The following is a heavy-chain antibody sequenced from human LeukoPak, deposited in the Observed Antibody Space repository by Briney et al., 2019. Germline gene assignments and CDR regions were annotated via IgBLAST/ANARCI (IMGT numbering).Heavy chain of an antibody. J-gene: IGHJ4*02. Sequence: ASVKVSCKASGYTFTGYYMHWVRQAPGQGLEWMGRINPNSGGTNYAQKFQGRVTMTRDTSISTAYMELSRLRSDDTAVCYCAREIVAGTNFDYWGQGTLVTVSS. CDR2: INPNSGGT. V-gene: IGHV1-2*06. CDR1: GYTFTGYY. D-gene: IGHD6-19*01. CDR3: AREIVAGTNFDY.